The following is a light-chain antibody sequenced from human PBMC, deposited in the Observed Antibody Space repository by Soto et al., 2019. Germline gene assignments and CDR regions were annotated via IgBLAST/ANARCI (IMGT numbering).Light chain of an antibody. V-gene: IGLV1-40*01. CDR3: QSYDSSLSGSVV. Sequence: QSVLTQPPSVSGAPGQRVTISCTGSSSNIGAGYDVHWYQQLPGTAPKLLIYGNXXXPXXXXXXFXGSKSGTSASLAITGLQAXDXAXYYCQSYDSSLSGSVVFGGGTKLTVL. CDR2: GNX. CDR1: SSNIGAGYD. J-gene: IGLJ2*01.